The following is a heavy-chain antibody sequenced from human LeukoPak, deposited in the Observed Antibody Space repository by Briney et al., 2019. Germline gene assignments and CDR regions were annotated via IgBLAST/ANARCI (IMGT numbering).Heavy chain of an antibody. J-gene: IGHJ4*02. CDR1: GFTFSNAW. CDR2: LKTKTEGERV. Sequence: PGGSLRLSCAASGFTFSNAWMHWVRQAPGKGLEWVGRLKTKTEGERVDYAAPLKGRITISRDDSKNTLYLQLNSLKTEDTAVYYCTTDILVVETQEGSGGQGTLVTVSS. V-gene: IGHV3-15*01. D-gene: IGHD2-21*01. CDR3: TTDILVVETQEGS.